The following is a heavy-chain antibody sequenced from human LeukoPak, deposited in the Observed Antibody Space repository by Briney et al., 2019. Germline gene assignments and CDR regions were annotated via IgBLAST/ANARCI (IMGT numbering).Heavy chain of an antibody. Sequence: SETLSLTCAVYGGSFSGYYWSWIRQPPGKGLEWIGENSHSGSTNYNPSLKSRVTISVDTSKNQFSLKLSSVTAADTAVYYCARRSRGFRADFDYWGQGTLVTVSS. CDR3: ARRSRGFRADFDY. CDR2: NSHSGST. V-gene: IGHV4-34*01. J-gene: IGHJ4*02. CDR1: GGSFSGYY.